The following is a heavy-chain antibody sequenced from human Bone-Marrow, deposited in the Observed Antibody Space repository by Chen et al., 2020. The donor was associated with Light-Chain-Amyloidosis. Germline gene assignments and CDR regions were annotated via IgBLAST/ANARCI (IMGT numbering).Heavy chain of an antibody. CDR1: GYTFPNYW. V-gene: IGHV5-51*01. Sequence: EVQLEQSGPEVKKPGESLQISCKGSGYTFPNYWIGWVRQMPGKGLEWMGVIYPDDSDARYSPSFEGQVTISADKSITTAYLQWRSLKASDTAMYYCAGRRDGYNFDYWGQGTLVTVSS. D-gene: IGHD5-12*01. J-gene: IGHJ4*02. CDR3: AGRRDGYNFDY. CDR2: IYPDDSDA.